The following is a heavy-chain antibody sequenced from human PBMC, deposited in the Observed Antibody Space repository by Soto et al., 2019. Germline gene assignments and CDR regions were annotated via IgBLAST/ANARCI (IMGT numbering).Heavy chain of an antibody. D-gene: IGHD6-6*01. CDR2: ISSSGSTI. Sequence: PXGSLRLSCAASGFTFSDYYMSWIRQAPGKGLEWVSYISSSGSTIYYADSVKGRFTISRDNAKNSLYLQMNSLRAEDTAVYYCARDIRGRIAARSRLMDVWGQGPTVTVSS. J-gene: IGHJ6*02. CDR3: ARDIRGRIAARSRLMDV. CDR1: GFTFSDYY. V-gene: IGHV3-11*01.